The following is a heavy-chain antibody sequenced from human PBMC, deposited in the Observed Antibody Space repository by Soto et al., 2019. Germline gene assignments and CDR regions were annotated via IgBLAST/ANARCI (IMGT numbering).Heavy chain of an antibody. V-gene: IGHV4-39*01. J-gene: IGHJ4*02. CDR1: GGSISSSSYY. Sequence: SETLSLTCTVSGGSISSSSYYWGWIRQPPGKGLEWIGSIYYSGSTYYNPSLKSRVTISVDTSKNQFSLKLSSVTAADTAVYYCARRRSGGSGSYYPFDYWGQGTLVTVSS. D-gene: IGHD3-10*01. CDR3: ARRRSGGSGSYYPFDY. CDR2: IYYSGST.